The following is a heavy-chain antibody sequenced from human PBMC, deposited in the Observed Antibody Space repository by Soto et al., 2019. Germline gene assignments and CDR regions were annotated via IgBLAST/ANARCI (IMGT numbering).Heavy chain of an antibody. V-gene: IGHV5-51*01. D-gene: IGHD4-17*01. CDR2: IYPGDSDT. CDR3: ARHLDYGDGNWFDP. Sequence: PGGSLKISCKGTGYSFTSYWVGWVRQMPGKGLEWMGIIYPGDSDTRYSPSFQGQVTISADKSISTAYLQWCSPKASDTAMYYCARHLDYGDGNWFDPWGQGTLVTVSS. CDR1: GYSFTSYW. J-gene: IGHJ5*02.